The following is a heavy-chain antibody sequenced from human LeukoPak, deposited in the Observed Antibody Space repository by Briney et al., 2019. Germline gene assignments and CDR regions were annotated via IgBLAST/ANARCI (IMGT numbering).Heavy chain of an antibody. V-gene: IGHV1-2*04. CDR2: INPNSGGT. Sequence: GASVKVSCKASGYTFTGYYMHWVRQAPGQGLEWMGWINPNSGGTYSAQKFQGWVTMTRDTSISTAYMELSRLTSDDTAVYYCARDSRYYGMDVWGQGTTVTVSS. CDR1: GYTFTGYY. CDR3: ARDSRYYGMDV. J-gene: IGHJ6*02.